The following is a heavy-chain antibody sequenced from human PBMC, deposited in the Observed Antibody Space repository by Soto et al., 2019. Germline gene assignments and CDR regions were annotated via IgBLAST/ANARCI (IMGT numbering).Heavy chain of an antibody. CDR2: ISSSGGST. V-gene: IGHV3-23*01. J-gene: IGHJ6*02. CDR3: MRPAPRGRHYFYFGMDV. D-gene: IGHD3-10*01. Sequence: GGSLILSCAASGFTFSSYAMSWVRPAPGKGLEWVSGISSSGGSTYYADSVKGRFTISRDNSKNTLFLRMNRPRVEDTAVYYCMRPAPRGRHYFYFGMDVWGQGTTVTVSS. CDR1: GFTFSSYA.